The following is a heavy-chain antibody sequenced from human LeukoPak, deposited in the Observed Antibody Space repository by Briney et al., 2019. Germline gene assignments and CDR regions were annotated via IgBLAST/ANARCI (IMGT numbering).Heavy chain of an antibody. CDR1: GGTFSSYA. D-gene: IGHD6-6*01. J-gene: IGHJ6*03. CDR2: IIPIFGTA. Sequence: SVKVSCKASGGTFSSYAISWARQAPGQGLEWMGGIIPIFGTANYAQKFQGRVTITTDESTSTAYMELSSLRSEDTAVYYCAREDSSSSGYYYMDVWGKGTTVTVSS. V-gene: IGHV1-69*05. CDR3: AREDSSSSGYYYMDV.